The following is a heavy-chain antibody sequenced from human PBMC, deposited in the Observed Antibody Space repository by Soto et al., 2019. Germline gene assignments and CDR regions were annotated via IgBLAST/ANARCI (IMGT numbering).Heavy chain of an antibody. CDR1: GFTFNNYD. CDR3: VRRVSGNYDY. V-gene: IGHV3-64*01. D-gene: IGHD1-7*01. CDR2: ISSNGGTT. J-gene: IGHJ4*02. Sequence: EVQLAESGGNMVQPGGSLRLSCVASGFTFNNYDMHWVRQAPGKGLEYVSSISSNGGTTYYGNSVKGRFTISRDNSKNTLYLHMGSLRPEDRAVYYCVRRVSGNYDYWGQGTLVTVSS.